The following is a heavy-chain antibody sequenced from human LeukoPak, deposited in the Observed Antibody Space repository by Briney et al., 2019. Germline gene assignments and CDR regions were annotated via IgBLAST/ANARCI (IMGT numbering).Heavy chain of an antibody. CDR2: IYYSGST. CDR3: ARFYDSSGIEKYYFDY. V-gene: IGHV4-31*03. D-gene: IGHD3-22*01. Sequence: SETLSLTCTVSGGSISSGGYYWSWIRQHPGKGLEWIGYIYYSGSTYYNPSLKSRVTISVDTSKNQFSLKLSSETAADTAVYYCARFYDSSGIEKYYFDYWGQGTLVTVSS. J-gene: IGHJ4*02. CDR1: GGSISSGGYY.